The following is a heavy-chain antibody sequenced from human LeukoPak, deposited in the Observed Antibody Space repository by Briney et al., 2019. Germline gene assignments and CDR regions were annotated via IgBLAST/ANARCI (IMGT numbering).Heavy chain of an antibody. Sequence: QPGRSLRLSCAASGFTFSTYGMHWVRQAPGKGLEWVALISYDGSNKYYADSVKGRFTISRDNSKNTLYLQMNSLRAEDTAVYYCARKWGRVHGMDVWGQGTTVTVSS. J-gene: IGHJ6*02. CDR1: GFTFSTYG. V-gene: IGHV3-30*03. D-gene: IGHD1-26*01. CDR2: ISYDGSNK. CDR3: ARKWGRVHGMDV.